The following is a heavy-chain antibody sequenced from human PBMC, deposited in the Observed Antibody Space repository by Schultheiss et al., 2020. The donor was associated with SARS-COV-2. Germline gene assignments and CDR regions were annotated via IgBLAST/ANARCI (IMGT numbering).Heavy chain of an antibody. J-gene: IGHJ2*01. CDR2: INHSGST. Sequence: SETLSLTCAVYGGSFSGYYWSWIRQPPGKGLEWIGEINHSGSTNYNPSLKSRVTISVDTSKDQFSLRLSSVTAADTAVYYCAREYQLLSYCYFDLWGRGTLVTVAS. V-gene: IGHV4-34*01. CDR1: GGSFSGYY. CDR3: AREYQLLSYCYFDL. D-gene: IGHD2-2*01.